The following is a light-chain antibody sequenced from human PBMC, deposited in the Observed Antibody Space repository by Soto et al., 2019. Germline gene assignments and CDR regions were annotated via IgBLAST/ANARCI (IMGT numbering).Light chain of an antibody. Sequence: DIVMPQSPVTLSVSPGDRTTLSCRVSQSVGHNLAWFQQKPGQAPRLLIYGASAGATGNPHRFSVTGFGTGFTPANTSLQTDSVAEDEYQQYNNWPPMFGHGNKV. CDR2: GAS. CDR3: QQYNNWPPM. CDR1: QSVGHN. J-gene: IGKJ1*01. V-gene: IGKV3-15*01.